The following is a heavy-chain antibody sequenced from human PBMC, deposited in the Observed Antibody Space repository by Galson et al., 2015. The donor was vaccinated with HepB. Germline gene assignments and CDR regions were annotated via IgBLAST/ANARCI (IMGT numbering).Heavy chain of an antibody. V-gene: IGHV3-21*01. CDR3: ARDNYRYYYYGMDV. D-gene: IGHD4-11*01. CDR2: ISSSSSYI. Sequence: SLRLSCAASGFTFSSYSMNWVRQAPGKGLEWVSSISSSSSYIYYADSVKGRFTISRDNAKNSLYLQMNSLRAEDTAVYYCARDNYRYYYYGMDVWGQGTTVTVSS. CDR1: GFTFSSYS. J-gene: IGHJ6*02.